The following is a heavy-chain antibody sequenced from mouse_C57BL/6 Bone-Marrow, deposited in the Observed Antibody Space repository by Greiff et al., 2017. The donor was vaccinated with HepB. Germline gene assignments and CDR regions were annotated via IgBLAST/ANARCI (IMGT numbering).Heavy chain of an antibody. CDR1: GFTFTAYY. CDR3: ARYIYFYLDY. Sequence: EVKLMESGGGLVQPGGSLSLSCAASGFTFTAYYMSWVRQPPGKALEWLGFIRNKANGYTTEYSASVKGRFTISRDNSQSILYLQMNALRAEDSATYYCARYIYFYLDYWGQGTTLTVSS. J-gene: IGHJ2*01. D-gene: IGHD1-3*01. CDR2: IRNKANGYTT. V-gene: IGHV7-3*01.